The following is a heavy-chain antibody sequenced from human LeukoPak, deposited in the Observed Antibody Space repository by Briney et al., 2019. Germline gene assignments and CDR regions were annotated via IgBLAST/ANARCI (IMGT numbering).Heavy chain of an antibody. Sequence: GGLTPSCAAPGFTARVKYISWVRQGPGQGLDWIGSIFTDGGTNYAASVTGRFTISRDNSKTTMYLQMNSMTPEDTAVYYCARDGGFGGPGGDNWFDSWGQGALVTVSS. J-gene: IGHJ5*01. CDR1: GFTARVKY. D-gene: IGHD3-16*01. CDR3: ARDGGFGGPGGDNWFDS. CDR2: IFTDGGT. V-gene: IGHV3-53*05.